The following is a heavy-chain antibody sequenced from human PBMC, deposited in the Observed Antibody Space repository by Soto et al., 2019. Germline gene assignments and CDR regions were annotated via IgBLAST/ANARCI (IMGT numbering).Heavy chain of an antibody. CDR3: AHAYGGRSLY. CDR1: GFSLTTDRVG. Sequence: QITLKESGPTLVKPTQTLTLTCTFSGFSLTTDRVGVGWIRQPPGEALEWLAVIYWDDSKTYRPSLEGRLTITKNTSKNQVALTMTNIDSLDTATYYCAHAYGGRSLYWGQGTLVTVSS. J-gene: IGHJ4*02. D-gene: IGHD1-26*01. V-gene: IGHV2-5*02. CDR2: IYWDDSK.